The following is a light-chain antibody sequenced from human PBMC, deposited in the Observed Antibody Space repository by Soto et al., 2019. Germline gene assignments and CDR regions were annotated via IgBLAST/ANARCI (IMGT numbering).Light chain of an antibody. V-gene: IGKV3-20*01. CDR3: QQYGSSRT. Sequence: EIVLTQSPGTLSLSPGERATLSCRASQSVSSSYLAWYQQRPGQAPRLLIYGASSRATGIPDRFSGSGSGTDFTLTISRQEPEDLAVYYCQQYGSSRTFGQGTKVEIQ. CDR2: GAS. J-gene: IGKJ1*01. CDR1: QSVSSSY.